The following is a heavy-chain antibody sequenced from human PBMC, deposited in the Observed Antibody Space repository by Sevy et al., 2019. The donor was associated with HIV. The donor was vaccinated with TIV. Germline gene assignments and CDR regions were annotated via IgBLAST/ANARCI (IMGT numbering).Heavy chain of an antibody. D-gene: IGHD2-2*01. V-gene: IGHV3-48*01. CDR2: MNSITSTI. CDR3: ARNGGYADYGMDV. CDR1: GFNLGDYA. J-gene: IGHJ6*02. Sequence: GGSLRLSCSTSGFNLGDYAMSWVRQAPGKGLEWLSYMNSITSTIYYADSVKGRFTISRDNAKNSVSLQMHSLRAEDTAVYYCARNGGYADYGMDVWGQGTTVTVSS.